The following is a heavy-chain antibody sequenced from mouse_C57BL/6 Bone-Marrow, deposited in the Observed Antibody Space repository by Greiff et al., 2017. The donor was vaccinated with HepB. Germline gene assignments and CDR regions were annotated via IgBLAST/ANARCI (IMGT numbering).Heavy chain of an antibody. CDR1: GYTFTDYY. V-gene: IGHV1-26*01. Sequence: EVQLQQSGPELVKPGASVKISCKASGYTFTDYYMNWVKQSHGKSLEWIGDINPNNGGTSYNQKFKGKATLTVDKSSSTAYMELRSLTSEDSAVYYCARGLTGDAMDYWGQGTSVTVSS. CDR3: ARGLTGDAMDY. CDR2: INPNNGGT. J-gene: IGHJ4*01. D-gene: IGHD4-1*01.